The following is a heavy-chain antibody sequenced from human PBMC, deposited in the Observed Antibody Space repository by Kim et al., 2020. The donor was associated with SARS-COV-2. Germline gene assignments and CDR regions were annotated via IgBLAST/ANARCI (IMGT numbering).Heavy chain of an antibody. V-gene: IGHV3-30-3*01. CDR3: ASNGDYGIIPDY. J-gene: IGHJ4*01. CDR2: ISYDGSNK. Sequence: GGSLRLSCAASGFTFSSYAMHWVRQAPGKGLEWVAVISYDGSNKYYADSVKGRFTISRDNSKNTLYLQMNSLRAEDTAVYYCASNGDYGIIPDYWGQEPWSPSPQ. CDR1: GFTFSSYA. D-gene: IGHD4-17*01.